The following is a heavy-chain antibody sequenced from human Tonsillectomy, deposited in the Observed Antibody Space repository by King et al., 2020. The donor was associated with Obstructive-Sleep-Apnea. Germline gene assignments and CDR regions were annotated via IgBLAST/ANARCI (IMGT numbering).Heavy chain of an antibody. V-gene: IGHV3-66*01. J-gene: IGHJ4*02. Sequence: VQLVESGGGLVQPGGSLRLSCEASGFTVSSNYVSLVRQAPGKGLEWVSVIYCGGSKYYVESVKGRLTISRDNSKNTLYLQMDSLRAEDTAVYYCARDVQIAARGNWGQGTLVTVSS. CDR3: ARDVQIAARGN. D-gene: IGHD6-6*01. CDR2: IYCGGSK. CDR1: GFTVSSNY.